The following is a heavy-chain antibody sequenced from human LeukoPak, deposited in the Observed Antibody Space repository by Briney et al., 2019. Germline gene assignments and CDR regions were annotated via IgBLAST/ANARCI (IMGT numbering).Heavy chain of an antibody. V-gene: IGHV4-34*01. CDR2: INHSGST. CDR3: ARLRSSSGWYWNWFDP. Sequence: PSETLSLTCAVYGGSFSGYYWSWIRQPPGKGLEWIGEINHSGSTNYNPSLKSRVTISVDTSKNQFSLKLSSVTAADTAVYYCARLRSSSGWYWNWFDPWGQGTLVTVSS. D-gene: IGHD6-19*01. CDR1: GGSFSGYY. J-gene: IGHJ5*02.